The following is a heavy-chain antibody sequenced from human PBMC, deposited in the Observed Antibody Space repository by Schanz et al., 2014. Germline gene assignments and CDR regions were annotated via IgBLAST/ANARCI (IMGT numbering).Heavy chain of an antibody. Sequence: QVQLVQSGPEVKKPGSLVKVSCQAFGDTFSKYNIMWVRQVPGQGLEWLGRISAYTNNTNYAQKVQGRVTMTTDTSTGTAYMELSSLTSEDTAVHYCARGRGFYDYWGQGTLVTVSS. J-gene: IGHJ4*02. CDR1: GDTFSKYN. CDR3: ARGRGFYDY. D-gene: IGHD3-10*01. CDR2: ISAYTNNT. V-gene: IGHV1-18*04.